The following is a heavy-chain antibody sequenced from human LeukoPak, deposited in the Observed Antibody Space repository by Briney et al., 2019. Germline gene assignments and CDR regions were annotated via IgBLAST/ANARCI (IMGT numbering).Heavy chain of an antibody. J-gene: IGHJ5*02. CDR2: TYYRSKWYY. Sequence: SQTLSLTCAISGDSVSTDSGAWHWIRQSPSRGLEWLGRTYYRSKWYYDYAVSVKSRITINPDTSKNQVSLHLNSVAPEDTAVYYCTREGRNFFDPWGQGTLVTVSS. V-gene: IGHV6-1*01. CDR3: TREGRNFFDP. CDR1: GDSVSTDSGA.